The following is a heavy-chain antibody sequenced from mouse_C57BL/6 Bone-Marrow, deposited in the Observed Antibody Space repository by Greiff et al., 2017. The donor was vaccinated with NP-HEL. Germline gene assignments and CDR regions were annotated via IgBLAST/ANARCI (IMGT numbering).Heavy chain of an antibody. CDR2: IYPRSGNT. Sequence: QVQLQQSGAELARPGASVKLSCKASGYTFTSYGISWVKQRTGQGLEWIGEIYPRSGNTYYNEKFKGKATLTADKSSSTAYMELRSLTSGDSAVYFCARPSYYSNFPAWFAYWGQGTLVTVSA. CDR1: GYTFTSYG. V-gene: IGHV1-81*01. CDR3: ARPSYYSNFPAWFAY. D-gene: IGHD2-5*01. J-gene: IGHJ3*01.